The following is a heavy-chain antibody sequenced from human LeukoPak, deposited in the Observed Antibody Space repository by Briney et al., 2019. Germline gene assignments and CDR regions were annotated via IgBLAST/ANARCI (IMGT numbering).Heavy chain of an antibody. V-gene: IGHV3-30*02. CDR2: IRYDGSNK. D-gene: IGHD6-13*01. CDR1: GFTFSSYG. J-gene: IGHJ4*02. CDR3: GKDFLPGRAAGTRAVAVPYFDY. Sequence: GGSLRFSCAASGFTFSSYGMHWVRQAPGKGLEWVAFIRYDGSNKYYADSVKGRFTISRDNSKNTLYLQMNSLRAEDTAVYHCGKDFLPGRAAGTRAVAVPYFDYWGQGTLVTVSS.